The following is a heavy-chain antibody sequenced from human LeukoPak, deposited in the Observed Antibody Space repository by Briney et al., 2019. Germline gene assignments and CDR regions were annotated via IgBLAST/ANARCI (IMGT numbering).Heavy chain of an antibody. CDR2: ISGSGGST. CDR1: GFTFSSYS. CDR3: AKEPGDYGSWTNFDY. J-gene: IGHJ4*02. V-gene: IGHV3-23*01. Sequence: PGGSVRLSCAASGFTFSSYSMNWVRQAPGKGLEWVSGISGSGGSTYYAGAVKGRFTISRDNSKNTLSLQMNSLRAEDTAVYYCAKEPGDYGSWTNFDYRGAGNPGTVSS. D-gene: IGHD3-10*01.